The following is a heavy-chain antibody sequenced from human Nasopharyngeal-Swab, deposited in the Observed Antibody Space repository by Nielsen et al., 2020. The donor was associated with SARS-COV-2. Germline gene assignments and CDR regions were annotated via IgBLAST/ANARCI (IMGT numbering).Heavy chain of an antibody. Sequence: GESLKISCAASGFTFTDYYMSWIRQAPGKGLEWISYISDSGTIKYADSVKGRFTISRDNAQNSVYLQLNSLRAEDTAVYYCARGPSNSRFDFWGQGSLVTVSS. J-gene: IGHJ5*01. CDR3: ARGPSNSRFDF. V-gene: IGHV3-11*01. CDR2: ISDSGTI. CDR1: GFTFTDYY. D-gene: IGHD6-13*01.